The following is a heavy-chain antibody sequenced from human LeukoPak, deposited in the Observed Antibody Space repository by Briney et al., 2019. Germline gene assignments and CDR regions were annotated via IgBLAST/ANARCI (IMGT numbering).Heavy chain of an antibody. D-gene: IGHD6-19*01. J-gene: IGHJ4*02. V-gene: IGHV4-59*01. CDR1: GGSISSYY. CDR3: ARSGGSGWYIMFDY. CDR2: IYYSGSN. Sequence: SETLSLTCTVSGGSISSYYWSWIRQPPGKGLEWIGYIYYSGSNNYNPPLKSRVTISVATSKNQSSLKLSSVTAADTAVYYCARSGGSGWYIMFDYWGQGTLVTVSS.